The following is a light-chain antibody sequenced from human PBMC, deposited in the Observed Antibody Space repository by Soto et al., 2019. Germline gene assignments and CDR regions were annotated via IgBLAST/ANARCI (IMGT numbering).Light chain of an antibody. CDR1: QSIRNW. V-gene: IGKV1-5*03. J-gene: IGKJ1*01. CDR2: QAS. CDR3: QQYNSYPGT. Sequence: DIQMTQSPSTLSARVGDRVTITCRASQSIRNWLAWYQQKPGKAPNLLIYQASNLKRGVPSRFRGSGSETEYNLTISSLQPDDFAAYYCQQYNSYPGTFGQGTKVEIK.